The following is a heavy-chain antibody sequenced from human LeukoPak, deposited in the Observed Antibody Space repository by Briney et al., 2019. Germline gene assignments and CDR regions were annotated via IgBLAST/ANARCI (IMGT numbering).Heavy chain of an antibody. V-gene: IGHV3-13*01. J-gene: IGHJ6*02. CDR1: GFTFSSYD. CDR3: ARESRSDDYYYGMDV. CDR2: IGTAGDT. Sequence: GGSLRLSCAASGFTFSSYDMHWVRQATGKGLEWVSAIGTAGDTYYPGSVKGRFTISRENAKNSLYLQMNSLRAGDTAVYYCARESRSDDYYYGMDVWGQGTTVTVSS.